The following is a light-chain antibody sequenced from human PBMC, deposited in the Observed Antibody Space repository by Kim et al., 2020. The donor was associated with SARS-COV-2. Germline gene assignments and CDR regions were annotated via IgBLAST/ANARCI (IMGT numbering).Light chain of an antibody. J-gene: IGLJ3*02. V-gene: IGLV2-14*03. CDR2: DVS. Sequence: QSALTQPASLSGSPEQSITLSCTGTRSDVGGYNSVSWYQQHPGKAPKLMIYDVSNRPSGISNRFSGSKSGNTASLTISGLQAEDEADYYCSSYTINSPWVFGAGTQLTVL. CDR3: SSYTINSPWV. CDR1: RSDVGGYNS.